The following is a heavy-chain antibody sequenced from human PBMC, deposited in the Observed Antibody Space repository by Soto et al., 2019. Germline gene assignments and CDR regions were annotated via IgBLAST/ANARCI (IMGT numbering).Heavy chain of an antibody. CDR2: ISHDGINK. Sequence: GGSLRLSCAASGFTFTNYGLHWVRQAPGKGLEWVAVISHDGINKYYEDSVKGRFTISRDTSKNTLYLQMNSLRPEDTAVYFCEKDRVYEILDSWGQGTKVTFYS. CDR3: EKDRVYEILDS. D-gene: IGHD3-9*01. CDR1: GFTFTNYG. J-gene: IGHJ4*02. V-gene: IGHV3-30*18.